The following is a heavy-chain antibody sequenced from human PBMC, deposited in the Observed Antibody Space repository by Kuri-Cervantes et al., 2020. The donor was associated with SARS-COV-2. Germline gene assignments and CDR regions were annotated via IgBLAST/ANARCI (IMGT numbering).Heavy chain of an antibody. V-gene: IGHV3-21*01. CDR3: AREDMGDFWSGYYEGAFDI. CDR2: ISGSGSYI. Sequence: GESLKISCAASGFSLSRYTMNWVRQAPGKALEWVSSISGSGSYIYYADSVKGRFTISRDNAKNSLYLQMNSLRAEDTAVYYCAREDMGDFWSGYYEGAFDIWGQGTMVTVSS. D-gene: IGHD3-3*01. CDR1: GFSLSRYT. J-gene: IGHJ3*02.